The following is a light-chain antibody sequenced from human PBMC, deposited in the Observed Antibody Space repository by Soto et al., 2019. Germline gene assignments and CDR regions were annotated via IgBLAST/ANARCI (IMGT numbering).Light chain of an antibody. CDR1: QDIRTE. J-gene: IGKJ1*01. CDR2: GTS. Sequence: AIQMTQSPSSLSASVGDRITITCRASQDIRTELVWYQQKPGTAPTLLIYGTSTLQSGVPSRFSGSGSGTDFTLTISSLQPEDFATYYCLQDYNYPRTFGQGTKVETK. CDR3: LQDYNYPRT. V-gene: IGKV1-6*01.